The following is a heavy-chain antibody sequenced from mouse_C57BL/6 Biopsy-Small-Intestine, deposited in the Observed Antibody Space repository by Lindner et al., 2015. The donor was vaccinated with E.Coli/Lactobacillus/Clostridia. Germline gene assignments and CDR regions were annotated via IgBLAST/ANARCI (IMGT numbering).Heavy chain of an antibody. CDR2: IDPSDSYT. Sequence: VQLQESGAELAKPGASVKLSCKASGYTFTSYWMHWVKQRPGQGLEWIGEIDPSDSYTYYNQKFKGKATLTVDKSSSTAYMQLSSLTSEDSAVYYCARGGYYGNYRYAMDYWGQGTSVTVSS. D-gene: IGHD2-1*01. V-gene: IGHV1-69*02. CDR1: GYTFTSYW. J-gene: IGHJ4*01. CDR3: ARGGYYGNYRYAMDY.